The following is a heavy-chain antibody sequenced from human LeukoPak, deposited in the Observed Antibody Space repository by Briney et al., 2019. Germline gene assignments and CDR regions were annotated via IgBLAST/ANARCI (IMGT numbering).Heavy chain of an antibody. Sequence: SETLSLTCTVSGGSISSYYWSWIRQPPGKGLEWIGYIYYSGSTNYNPSLKSRVTISVDTSKNQFSLKLSSVTAADTAVYYCARRVGGSYYSYYYYGMDVWGQGTTVTVSS. CDR2: IYYSGST. V-gene: IGHV4-59*08. J-gene: IGHJ6*02. D-gene: IGHD1-26*01. CDR1: GGSISSYY. CDR3: ARRVGGSYYSYYYYGMDV.